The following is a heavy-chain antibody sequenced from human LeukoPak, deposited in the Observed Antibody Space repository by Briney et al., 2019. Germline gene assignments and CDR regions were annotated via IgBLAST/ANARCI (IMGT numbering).Heavy chain of an antibody. V-gene: IGHV3-48*04. D-gene: IGHD1-26*01. CDR1: GFTFSSYS. J-gene: IGHJ4*02. CDR3: ARDLRGVGAT. Sequence: PGGSLRLSCAASGFTFSSYSMNWVRQAPGKGLEWVSYISSSSSTIYYADSVKGRFTISRDNAKNSLYPQMNSLRAEDTAVYYCARDLRGVGATWGQGTLVTVSS. CDR2: ISSSSSTI.